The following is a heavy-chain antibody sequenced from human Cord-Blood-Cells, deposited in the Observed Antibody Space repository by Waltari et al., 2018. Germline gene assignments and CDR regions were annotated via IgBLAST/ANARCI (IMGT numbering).Heavy chain of an antibody. J-gene: IGHJ2*01. D-gene: IGHD5-18*01. CDR2: IYYSGST. CDR1: GGSISSSSYY. Sequence: QLQLQESGPGLVKPSETLSLTCTVSGGSISSSSYYWGWIRQPPGKGLEWIGSIYYSGSTYYNPALKSRVTISVDTSKNQFSLKLSSVTAADTAVYYWARRGIQLWLRYFDLWGRGTLVTVSS. V-gene: IGHV4-39*01. CDR3: ARRGIQLWLRYFDL.